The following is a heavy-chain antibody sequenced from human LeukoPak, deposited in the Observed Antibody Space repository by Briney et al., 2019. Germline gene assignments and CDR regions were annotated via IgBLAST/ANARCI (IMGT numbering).Heavy chain of an antibody. D-gene: IGHD4-17*01. CDR2: IIPIFCTA. CDR1: GGTFSSYA. V-gene: IGHV1-69*05. Sequence: GASVKVSCKASGGTFSSYAISWVRQAPGQGLEWMGRIIPIFCTANYAQKFQGRVTITTDESTSTAYMELSSLRSEDTAVYYCARYMTTVTTWFDPWGQGTLVTVSS. J-gene: IGHJ5*02. CDR3: ARYMTTVTTWFDP.